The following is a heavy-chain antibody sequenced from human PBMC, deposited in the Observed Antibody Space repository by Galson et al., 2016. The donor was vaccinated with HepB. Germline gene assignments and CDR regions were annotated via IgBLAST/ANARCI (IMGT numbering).Heavy chain of an antibody. Sequence: SLRLSCAAAGFTFSSYGMKWVRQAPGKGLKGVSSISCGTPTIKYPGSLKGRFTISRYSAQNSLYLQMNSLRDEDTTVYYCARGPQYDYSSGYDFAWGQGTLVTVSS. D-gene: IGHD3-22*01. CDR1: GFTFSSYG. CDR2: ISCGTPTI. CDR3: ARGPQYDYSSGYDFA. J-gene: IGHJ5*02. V-gene: IGHV3-48*02.